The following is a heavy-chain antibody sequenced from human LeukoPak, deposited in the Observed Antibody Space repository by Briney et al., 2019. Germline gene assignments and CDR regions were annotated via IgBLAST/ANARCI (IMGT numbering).Heavy chain of an antibody. J-gene: IGHJ6*02. CDR2: ISSSGSTI. D-gene: IGHD6-6*01. CDR3: ARDQYSIPGGYYYYGMDV. V-gene: IGHV3-11*01. CDR1: GFTFSDYY. Sequence: PGGSLRLSCAASGFTFSDYYMSWIRQAPGKGLEWVSYISSSGSTIYYADSVKGRFTISRDNAKNSLYLQMNSLRAEDTAVYYCARDQYSIPGGYYYYGMDVWGQGTTVTVSS.